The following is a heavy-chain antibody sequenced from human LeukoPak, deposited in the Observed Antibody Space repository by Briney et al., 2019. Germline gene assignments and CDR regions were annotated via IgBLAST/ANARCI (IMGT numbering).Heavy chain of an antibody. Sequence: GGSLRLSCAASGFTFSSYSMNWVRQAPGKGLEWVSSISSSSSYIYYADSVKGRFTISRDNSKNTLYLQMNSLRAEDTAVYYCASKLWFGEPYWGQGTLVTVSS. CDR3: ASKLWFGEPY. CDR2: ISSSSSYI. CDR1: GFTFSSYS. D-gene: IGHD3-10*01. J-gene: IGHJ4*02. V-gene: IGHV3-21*04.